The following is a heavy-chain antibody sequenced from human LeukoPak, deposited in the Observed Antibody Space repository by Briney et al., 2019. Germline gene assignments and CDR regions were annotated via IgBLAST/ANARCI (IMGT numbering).Heavy chain of an antibody. CDR1: GFTVSSNY. D-gene: IGHD6-6*01. Sequence: GGSLRLSCAASGFTVSSNYMSWVRQAPGKGLEWVSSISSSSSYIYYADSVKGRFTISRDNAKNSLYLQMNSLRAEDTAVYYCARGSSIAARPLDYWGQGTLVTVSS. CDR3: ARGSSIAARPLDY. J-gene: IGHJ4*02. V-gene: IGHV3-21*01. CDR2: ISSSSSYI.